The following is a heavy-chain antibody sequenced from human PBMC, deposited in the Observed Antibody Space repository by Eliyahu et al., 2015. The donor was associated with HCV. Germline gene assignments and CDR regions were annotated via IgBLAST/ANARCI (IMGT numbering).Heavy chain of an antibody. D-gene: IGHD3-22*01. Sequence: QVQLVQSGAEVKKPGASVKVSCKASGYTFTSYGISWVRQAPGQGLEWMGWISAYNGNTNYAQKLQGRVTMTTDTSTSTAYMELRSLRSDDTAVYYCARVRYYDSSGYYPEFDYWGQGTLVTVSS. CDR1: GYTFTSYG. CDR3: ARVRYYDSSGYYPEFDY. V-gene: IGHV1-18*01. J-gene: IGHJ4*02. CDR2: ISAYNGNT.